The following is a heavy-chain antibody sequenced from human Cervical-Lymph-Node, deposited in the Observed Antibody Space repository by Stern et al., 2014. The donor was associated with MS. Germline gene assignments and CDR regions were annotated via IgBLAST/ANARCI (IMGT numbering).Heavy chain of an antibody. CDR3: AKESGYQLLLRFAY. CDR1: GFTFSSYG. V-gene: IGHV3-30*18. Sequence: VQLVEYGGGVVQAGRSLRLSCAASGFTFSSYGMHWVSQAPGKGLEWVAVISYDGSNKYYADSVKGRFTISRDNSKNTLYLQMNSLRAEDTAVYYCAKESGYQLLLRFAYWGQGTLVTVSS. J-gene: IGHJ4*02. D-gene: IGHD2-2*01. CDR2: ISYDGSNK.